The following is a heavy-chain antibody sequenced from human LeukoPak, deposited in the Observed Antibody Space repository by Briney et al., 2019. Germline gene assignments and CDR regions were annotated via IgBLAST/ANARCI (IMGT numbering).Heavy chain of an antibody. V-gene: IGHV1-8*03. CDR3: ARVRLRNGYDWFDP. Sequence: ASVKVSCKASGYTFTDYYINWVRQAPGQGLEWMGWMSPDSGDTGYAHKFQGRVTITRNTSITTAYMELRSLTFEDTAVYYCARVRLRNGYDWFDPWGQGTLVTVSS. D-gene: IGHD5-18*01. J-gene: IGHJ5*02. CDR1: GYTFTDYY. CDR2: MSPDSGDT.